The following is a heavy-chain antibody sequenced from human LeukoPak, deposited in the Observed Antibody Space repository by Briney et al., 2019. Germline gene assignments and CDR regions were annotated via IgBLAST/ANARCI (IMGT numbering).Heavy chain of an antibody. J-gene: IGHJ4*02. CDR1: GYTLTELS. CDR3: ATDGDRYGYELDY. Sequence: GASVKVSGKVSGYTLTELSMHWVRQAPGKGLEWMGGFDPEDGETINAQKFQGRVTMTEDTSTDTAYMELSSLRSEDTAVYYCATDGDRYGYELDYWGQGTLVTVSS. V-gene: IGHV1-24*01. D-gene: IGHD5-18*01. CDR2: FDPEDGET.